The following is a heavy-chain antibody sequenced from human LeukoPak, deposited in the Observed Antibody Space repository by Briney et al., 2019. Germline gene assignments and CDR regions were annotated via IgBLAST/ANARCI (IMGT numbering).Heavy chain of an antibody. CDR1: GFTFSSYA. CDR2: IIGSGGST. D-gene: IGHD2-2*01. CDR3: AKDRYCSSTSCLLDFDY. J-gene: IGHJ4*02. Sequence: PGGSLRLSCAASGFTFSSYAMSWVRQAPGKGLECVSAIIGSGGSTYYADSVKGRFTISRDNSKNTLYLQMNSLRAEDTAVYYCAKDRYCSSTSCLLDFDYWGQGTLVTVSS. V-gene: IGHV3-23*01.